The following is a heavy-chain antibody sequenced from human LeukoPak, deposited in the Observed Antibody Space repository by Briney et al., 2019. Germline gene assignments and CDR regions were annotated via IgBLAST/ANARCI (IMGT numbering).Heavy chain of an antibody. CDR3: AKDYGGVMNF. CDR2: ISPDGSDN. Sequence: PGGSLRLSCAASGFTFSSYGMHWVRQAPGKGLEWVALISPDGSDNYYADSVKGRFTVSRDNSKNTLYLQMKSLRVEDTAVYYCAKDYGGVMNFWGQGTLVTVSS. D-gene: IGHD3-16*01. V-gene: IGHV3-30*18. J-gene: IGHJ4*02. CDR1: GFTFSSYG.